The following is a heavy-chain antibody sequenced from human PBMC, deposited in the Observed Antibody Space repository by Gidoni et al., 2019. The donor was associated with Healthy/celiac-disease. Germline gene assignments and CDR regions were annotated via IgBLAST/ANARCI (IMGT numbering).Heavy chain of an antibody. CDR2: IYYSGST. Sequence: QLQLQESGPGLVKPSETLSLTCTVSGGSISSSSYYWGWIRQPPGKGLEWIGSIYYSGSTYYNPSLKSRVTISVDTSKNQFSLKLSSVTAADTAVYYCARRVTMVRGLRFDPWGQGTLVTVSS. CDR3: ARRVTMVRGLRFDP. D-gene: IGHD3-10*01. V-gene: IGHV4-39*01. CDR1: GGSISSSSYY. J-gene: IGHJ5*02.